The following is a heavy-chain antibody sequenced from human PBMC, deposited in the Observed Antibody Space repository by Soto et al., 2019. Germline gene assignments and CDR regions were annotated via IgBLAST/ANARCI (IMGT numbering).Heavy chain of an antibody. CDR2: INHSGST. V-gene: IGHV4-34*01. CDR3: ARGTGVGYYYGMDV. J-gene: IGHJ6*02. D-gene: IGHD2-8*01. CDR1: GGSFSGYY. Sequence: LSLTCAVYGGSFSGYYWSWIRQPPGKGLEWIGEINHSGSTNYNPSPKSRVTISVDTSKNQFSLKLSSVTAADTAVYYCARGTGVGYYYGMDVWGQGTTVTVSS.